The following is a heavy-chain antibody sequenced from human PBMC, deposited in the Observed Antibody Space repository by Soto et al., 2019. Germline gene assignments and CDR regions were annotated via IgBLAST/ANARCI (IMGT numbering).Heavy chain of an antibody. J-gene: IGHJ4*02. D-gene: IGHD6-13*01. CDR3: VRGYSDY. Sequence: EVQLLESGGDLIQPGGSLRLSCVASGITFGSRAMSWVRQAPGEGLEWVSRINSDGSATYYADSVKGRFTISRDNAKNTVYLQMNSLRAEDTAVYYCVRGYSDYWGQGTLVTVSS. CDR2: INSDGSAT. CDR1: GITFGSRA. V-gene: IGHV3-23*01.